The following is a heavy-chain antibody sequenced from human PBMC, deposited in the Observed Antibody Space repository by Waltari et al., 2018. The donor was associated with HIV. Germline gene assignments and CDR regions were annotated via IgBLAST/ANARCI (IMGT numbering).Heavy chain of an antibody. CDR2: VHGDASNT. CDR3: TRAVFWSGFFTDYFFDY. Sequence: EVQLVESGGGLVQPGGSLRLSCAASRFNFSSYWMHWVRQVPGKGLVWVSRVHGDASNTDYAESGGGRFTISRDNAKNTLYLQMNSLRAEDTAVYYCTRAVFWSGFFTDYFFDYWGQGTPVTVSS. CDR1: RFNFSSYW. V-gene: IGHV3-74*01. D-gene: IGHD3-3*01. J-gene: IGHJ4*02.